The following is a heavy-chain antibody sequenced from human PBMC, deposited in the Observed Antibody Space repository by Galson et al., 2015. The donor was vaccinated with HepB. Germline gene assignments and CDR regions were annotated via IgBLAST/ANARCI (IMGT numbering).Heavy chain of an antibody. J-gene: IGHJ6*02. CDR1: GCTFSSYA. Sequence: SVKVSCKASGCTFSSYAISWVRQAPGQGLEWMGGIIPIFGTANYAQKFQGRVTITADESTSTAYMELSSLRSEDTAVYYCGRYGDYYGPSNSRYGMDVWGQGTTVTVSS. D-gene: IGHD4-17*01. V-gene: IGHV1-69*13. CDR3: GRYGDYYGPSNSRYGMDV. CDR2: IIPIFGTA.